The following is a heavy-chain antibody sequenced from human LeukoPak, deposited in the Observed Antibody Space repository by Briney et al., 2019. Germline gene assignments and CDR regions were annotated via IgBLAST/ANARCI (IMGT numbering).Heavy chain of an antibody. CDR2: ISSGSSTI. D-gene: IGHD2-2*01. J-gene: IGHJ6*03. V-gene: IGHV3-11*04. CDR1: GFTFSDYH. CDR3: ARVGCSSTSCYRPNYYYYMDV. Sequence: GGSLRLSCAAPGFTFSDYHMNWIRQAPGKGLEWVSYISSGSSTIFYADSVKGRFTVSRDNGKRSVYLHMNSLRAEDTAVYYCARVGCSSTSCYRPNYYYYMDVWGKGTTVTVSS.